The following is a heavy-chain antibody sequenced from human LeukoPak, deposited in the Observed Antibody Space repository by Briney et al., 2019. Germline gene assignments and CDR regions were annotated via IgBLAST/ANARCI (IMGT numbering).Heavy chain of an antibody. CDR1: GFTFSRYA. D-gene: IGHD3-10*01. CDR2: ISYGGSNK. CDR3: ARDGNFYYGPGSYCDY. V-gene: IGHV3-30-3*01. J-gene: IGHJ4*02. Sequence: GGSLRLSCVASGFTFSRYAMHWVRLAPGKGLEWVAFISYGGSNKYYADSVKGRFTISRDNSKNTLYLQMNSLRAEDTALYYCARDGNFYYGPGSYCDYWGQGTLVTVSS.